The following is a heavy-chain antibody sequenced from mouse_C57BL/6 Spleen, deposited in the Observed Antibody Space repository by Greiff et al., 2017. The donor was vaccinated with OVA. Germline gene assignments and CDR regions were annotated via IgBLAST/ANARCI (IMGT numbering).Heavy chain of an antibody. V-gene: IGHV5-9*01. Sequence: EVQGVESGGGLVKPGGSLKLSCAASGFTFSSYTMSWVRQTPEKRLEWVATISGGGGNTYYPDSVKGRFTISRDNAKNTLYLQMSSLRSEDTALYYCARRDYGYFDYWGQGTTLTVSS. J-gene: IGHJ2*01. CDR2: ISGGGGNT. CDR1: GFTFSSYT. CDR3: ARRDYGYFDY. D-gene: IGHD1-1*01.